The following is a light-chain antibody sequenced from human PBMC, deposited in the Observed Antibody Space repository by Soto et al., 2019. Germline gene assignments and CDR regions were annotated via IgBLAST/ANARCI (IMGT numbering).Light chain of an antibody. J-gene: IGKJ1*01. CDR2: GAS. V-gene: IGKV3-15*01. CDR1: QNIGGT. CDR3: QQYDSSSWT. Sequence: EIVMTQSPATLSVSPGERATLFCRASQNIGGTLAWYQQKPGQAPRLLFYGASTRAAGVPARFSGSGSGTEFTLTISRLEPEDFAVYYCQQYDSSSWTFGQGTKVDIK.